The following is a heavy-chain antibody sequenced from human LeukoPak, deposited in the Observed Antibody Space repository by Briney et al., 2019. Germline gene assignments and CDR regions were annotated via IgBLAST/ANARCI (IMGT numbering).Heavy chain of an antibody. CDR3: SRLSPARHLDY. CDR1: GYTFTDNY. J-gene: IGHJ4*02. CDR2: IKPGGGST. V-gene: IGHV1-2*02. Sequence: ASVKVSCKASGYTFTDNYMHWVRQAPGQGLEWMGWIKPGGGSTRYAQKFQGRVTMTRDTSSTTAYMELSRLISDDAAVDFCSRLSPARHLDYWGQGTLVTVSS. D-gene: IGHD2-15*01.